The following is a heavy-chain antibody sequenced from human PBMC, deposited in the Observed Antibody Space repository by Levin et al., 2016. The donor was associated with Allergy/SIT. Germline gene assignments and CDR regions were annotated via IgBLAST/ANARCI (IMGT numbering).Heavy chain of an antibody. CDR2: TYYRSKWYN. CDR3: ARGDGSSWYRGDYYFDY. CDR1: GDSVSSNSAA. Sequence: LSLTCAISGDSVSSNSAAWNWIRQSPSRGLEWLGRTYYRSKWYNDYAVSVKSRITINPDTSKNQFSLQLNSVTPEDTAVYYCARGDGSSWYRGDYYFDYWGQGTLVTVSS. J-gene: IGHJ4*02. D-gene: IGHD6-13*01. V-gene: IGHV6-1*01.